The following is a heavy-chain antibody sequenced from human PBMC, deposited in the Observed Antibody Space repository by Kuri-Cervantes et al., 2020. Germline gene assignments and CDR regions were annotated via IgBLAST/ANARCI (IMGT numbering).Heavy chain of an antibody. D-gene: IGHD3-22*01. Sequence: SETLSLTCAVSGGSISSSNWRRLVRQPPGKGVGGIGEIYHSGSTNYNPSLKRRVTISVDTSKNQFFLKLSSVTAADTAVYYCARESFADHPQDSSGWRAFDIWGQGTMVTVSS. V-gene: IGHV4-4*02. J-gene: IGHJ3*02. CDR1: GGSISSSNW. CDR3: ARESFADHPQDSSGWRAFDI. CDR2: IYHSGST.